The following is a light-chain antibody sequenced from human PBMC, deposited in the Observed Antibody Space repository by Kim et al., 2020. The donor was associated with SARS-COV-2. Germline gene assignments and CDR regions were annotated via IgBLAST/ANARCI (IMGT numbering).Light chain of an antibody. CDR3: ATWGDSQNGWV. CDR2: SSN. J-gene: IGLJ3*02. Sequence: GNRVTVCCSGRSSKIGSYRVQSDRQVPGTAPKLLSHSSNQRPSGVPDRFSGSKSGTSASLAISGLQSADEADYYCATWGDSQNGWVFGGGTKLTVL. CDR1: SSKIGSYR. V-gene: IGLV1-44*01.